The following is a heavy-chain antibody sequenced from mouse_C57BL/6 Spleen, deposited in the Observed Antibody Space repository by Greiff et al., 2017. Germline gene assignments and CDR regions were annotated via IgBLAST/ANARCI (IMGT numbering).Heavy chain of an antibody. J-gene: IGHJ3*01. CDR1: GYTFTEYT. CDR2: FYPGSGSI. V-gene: IGHV1-62-2*01. D-gene: IGHD1-1*01. Sequence: VQLQQSGAELVKPGASVKLSCKASGYTFTEYTIHWVKPRSGQGLEWIGWFYPGSGSIKYNEKFKDKATLTADKSSSTVYMALSRLTSEDSAVYFCARHEDDMTTVVERAWFAYWGQGTLVTVSA. CDR3: ARHEDDMTTVVERAWFAY.